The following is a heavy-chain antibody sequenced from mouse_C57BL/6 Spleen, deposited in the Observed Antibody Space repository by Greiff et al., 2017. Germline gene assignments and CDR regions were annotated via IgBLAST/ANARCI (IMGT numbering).Heavy chain of an antibody. CDR3: ARSYYEAWC. CDR1: GYAFTNYW. V-gene: IGHV1-54*01. J-gene: IGHJ2*01. Sequence: VQLQQSGAELVRPGTSVKVSCKASGYAFTNYWIEWVKQRPGQGLEWIGVINPGSGGTNYNEKFKGKATLTADKSSSTAYMQLSSLTSEDSAVYFCARSYYEAWCRGHGTTLTVAS. CDR2: INPGSGGT. D-gene: IGHD2-10*01.